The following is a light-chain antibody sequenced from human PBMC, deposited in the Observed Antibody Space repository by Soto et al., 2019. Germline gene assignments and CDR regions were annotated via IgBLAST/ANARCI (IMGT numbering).Light chain of an antibody. Sequence: QSALPQPPSVSGSPGQSVTISCTGTSSDVGGYDYVSWYQQHPGKAPKLLIYDVTKRPSGVPDRFSGSKSGNTASLTISGLQAEDEADFFCCSYGGSFPYVFGTGTKVTVL. CDR3: CSYGGSFPYV. J-gene: IGLJ1*01. CDR2: DVT. V-gene: IGLV2-11*01. CDR1: SSDVGGYDY.